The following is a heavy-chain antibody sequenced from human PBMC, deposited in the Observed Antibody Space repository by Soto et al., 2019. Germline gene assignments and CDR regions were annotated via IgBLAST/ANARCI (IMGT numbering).Heavy chain of an antibody. CDR1: GFTFSSYA. CDR3: ARGKDYYDSSGYSLFDP. J-gene: IGHJ5*02. V-gene: IGHV3-30-3*01. D-gene: IGHD3-22*01. Sequence: AGGSLRLSCAASGFTFSSYAMHWVRQAPGKGLEWVAVISYDGSNKYYADSVKGRFTISRDNSKNTLYLQMNSLRAEDTAVYYCARGKDYYDSSGYSLFDPWGQGTLVTVSS. CDR2: ISYDGSNK.